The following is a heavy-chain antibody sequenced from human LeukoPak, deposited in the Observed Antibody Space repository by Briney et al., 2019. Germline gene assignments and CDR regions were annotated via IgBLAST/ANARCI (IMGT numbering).Heavy chain of an antibody. V-gene: IGHV3-48*01. Sequence: GGSLRLSCAASGFTLSSYWMHWVRQAPGKGLEWVSYISSSSSTIYYADSVKGRFTISRDNAKNSLYLQMNSLRAEDTAVYYCARDLRITMVRGVKYWGQGTLVTVSS. CDR2: ISSSSSTI. D-gene: IGHD3-10*01. CDR1: GFTLSSYW. CDR3: ARDLRITMVRGVKY. J-gene: IGHJ4*02.